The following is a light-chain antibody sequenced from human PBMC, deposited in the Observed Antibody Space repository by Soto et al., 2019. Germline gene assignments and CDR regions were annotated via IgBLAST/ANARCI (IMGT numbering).Light chain of an antibody. CDR3: QQYGSSPVT. V-gene: IGKV3-15*01. J-gene: IGKJ1*01. CDR1: QSVSSN. CDR2: GAS. Sequence: EIVRSQSPATLSVCPGERAILSCRASQSVSSNLAWYQQKPGQAPRLLIYGASTRATGIPDSFSGSGSGTDFTLTISRLEPEDFAVYYCQQYGSSPVTFGQGTKVDIK.